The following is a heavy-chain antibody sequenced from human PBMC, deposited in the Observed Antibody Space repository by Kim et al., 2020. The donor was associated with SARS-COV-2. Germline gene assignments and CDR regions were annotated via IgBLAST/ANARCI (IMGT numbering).Heavy chain of an antibody. CDR3: ARENRGRGYYYYMDV. Sequence: SLQCRVTISEDTSKNQFSLKLSSGAAADTAVYYCARENRGRGYYYYMDVWGKGTTVTVSS. D-gene: IGHD7-27*01. V-gene: IGHV4-59*01. J-gene: IGHJ6*03.